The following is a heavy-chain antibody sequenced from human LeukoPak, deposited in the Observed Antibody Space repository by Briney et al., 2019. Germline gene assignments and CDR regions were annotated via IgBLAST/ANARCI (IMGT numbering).Heavy chain of an antibody. CDR2: MYHSGSA. CDR3: AKSNGYGLIDI. CDR1: GGSISSNNW. J-gene: IGHJ3*02. D-gene: IGHD3-10*01. V-gene: IGHV4-4*02. Sequence: SETLSLTRAVSGGSISSNNWWSWVRQPPNKGLEWIGEMYHSGSAIYNPSLKSRVTISVDKSKNQFSLKLSSVTAADTAVYYCAKSNGYGLIDIWGQGTMVTVSS.